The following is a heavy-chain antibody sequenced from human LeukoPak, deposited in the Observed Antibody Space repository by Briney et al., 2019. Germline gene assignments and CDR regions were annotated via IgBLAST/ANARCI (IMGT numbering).Heavy chain of an antibody. V-gene: IGHV3-53*01. CDR3: ARGHNWNDRGAFDI. Sequence: GGSLRVSCAASGFTVSSNYMSWVRQAPGKGLEWVSSTYSGGSTYYADSVKGRFTIPRDSSKNTLYLQMSSLRAEDTAVYYCARGHNWNDRGAFDIWGQGTMVTVSS. J-gene: IGHJ3*02. CDR2: TYSGGST. CDR1: GFTVSSNY. D-gene: IGHD1-1*01.